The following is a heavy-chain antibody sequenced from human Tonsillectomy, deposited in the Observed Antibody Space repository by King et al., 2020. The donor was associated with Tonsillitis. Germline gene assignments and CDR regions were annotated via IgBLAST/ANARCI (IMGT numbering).Heavy chain of an antibody. CDR1: GGTFSSYA. CDR3: ARAKSSGSSWLYYGMDV. V-gene: IGHV1-69*10. Sequence: QLVQSGAEVKKPGSSVKVSCKASGGTFSSYAIIWLRQAPGQGLEWMGGIIPMLDLVNYAQMFQGRVTLTADKSTSTAYMELSSLRSEDTAVYYCARAKSSGSSWLYYGMDVWGQGTTVTVSS. CDR2: IIPMLDLV. J-gene: IGHJ6*02. D-gene: IGHD6-13*01.